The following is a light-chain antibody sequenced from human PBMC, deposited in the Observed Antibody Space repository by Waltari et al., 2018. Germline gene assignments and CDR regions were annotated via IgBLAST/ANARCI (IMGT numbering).Light chain of an antibody. V-gene: IGKV3D-20*02. CDR1: QSVSSTY. CDR2: GTA. Sequence: EIVLTQSPGTLSLSPGERATLSCRASQSVSSTYLAWYQQNPGQAPRLLIYGTASRATGIPARFSGSGSGQDFTLTIGSLEPEDFAVYYCQHRDHWPPDATFGPGTKVDV. J-gene: IGKJ3*01. CDR3: QHRDHWPPDAT.